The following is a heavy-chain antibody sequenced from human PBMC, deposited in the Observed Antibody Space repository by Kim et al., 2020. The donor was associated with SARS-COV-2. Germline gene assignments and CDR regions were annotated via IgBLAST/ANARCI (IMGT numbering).Heavy chain of an antibody. Sequence: GGSLRLSCAASGFTFSSYSMNWVRQAPGKGLEWVSSISSSSSYIYYADSVKGRFTISRDNAKNSLYLQMNSLRAEDTAVYYCARGGGSHCSSTSCSMDVWGKGTTVTVSS. CDR1: GFTFSSYS. V-gene: IGHV3-21*01. CDR3: ARGGGSHCSSTSCSMDV. D-gene: IGHD2-2*01. CDR2: ISSSSSYI. J-gene: IGHJ6*04.